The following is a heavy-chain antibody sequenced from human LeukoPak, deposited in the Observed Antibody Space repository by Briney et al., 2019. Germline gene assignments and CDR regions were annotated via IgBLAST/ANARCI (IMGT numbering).Heavy chain of an antibody. D-gene: IGHD2-15*01. V-gene: IGHV4-34*01. Sequence: SSETLSLTSAVYGESLNSYYWSWVRQPPGEGLEWSGEIYESGTTKYNTSLNSRVTIPMDPYKQQFSVSLNSVPAADAAVYDCARDAWATRLGSWGLGTPVIVSS. CDR2: IYESGTT. CDR3: ARDAWATRLGS. CDR1: GESLNSYY. J-gene: IGHJ4*02.